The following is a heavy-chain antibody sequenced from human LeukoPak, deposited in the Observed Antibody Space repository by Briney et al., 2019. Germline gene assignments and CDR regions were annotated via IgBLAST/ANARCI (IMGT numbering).Heavy chain of an antibody. V-gene: IGHV1-24*01. CDR1: GYTLTELS. Sequence: VASVKVSCKVSGYTLTELSMHWVRQAPGKGLGWMGGFDPEDGETIYAQKFQGRVTMTEDTSTDTAYMELSSLRSEDTAVYYCATDFIAPYYFDYWGQGTLVTVSS. J-gene: IGHJ4*02. D-gene: IGHD6-13*01. CDR3: ATDFIAPYYFDY. CDR2: FDPEDGET.